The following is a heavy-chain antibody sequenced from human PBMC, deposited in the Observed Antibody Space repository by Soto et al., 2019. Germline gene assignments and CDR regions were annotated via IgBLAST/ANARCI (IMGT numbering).Heavy chain of an antibody. Sequence: PGGSLRLSCAAPGFTFSSYGMHWVRQAPGKGLEWVAVISYDGSNKYYADSVKGRFTISRDNSKDTLYLQMNSLRAEDTAVYYCAKWPHWDIGVVPAASHPLYIKHWGQGTLVTVSS. CDR2: ISYDGSNK. D-gene: IGHD2-2*01. CDR1: GFTFSSYG. J-gene: IGHJ1*01. CDR3: AKWPHWDIGVVPAASHPLYIKH. V-gene: IGHV3-30*18.